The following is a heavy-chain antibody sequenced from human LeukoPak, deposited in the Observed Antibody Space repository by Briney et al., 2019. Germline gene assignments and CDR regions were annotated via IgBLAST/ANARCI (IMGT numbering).Heavy chain of an antibody. Sequence: PSETLSLTCTVSGGSISSGDYYWSWIRQPPGKGLEWIGYIYYSGSTYYNPSLKSRVTISVDTSKNQFSLKLSSVTAADTAVYYCARVGGSGMGYYFDYWGQGTLVTVSS. V-gene: IGHV4-30-4*01. CDR1: GGSISSGDYY. CDR3: ARVGGSGMGYYFDY. J-gene: IGHJ4*02. CDR2: IYYSGST. D-gene: IGHD3-10*01.